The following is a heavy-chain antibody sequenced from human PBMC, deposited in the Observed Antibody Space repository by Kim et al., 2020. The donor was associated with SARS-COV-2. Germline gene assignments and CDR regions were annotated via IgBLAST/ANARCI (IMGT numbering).Heavy chain of an antibody. CDR3: AKGRLGELSLSLDY. CDR1: GFTFGDYA. D-gene: IGHD3-16*02. CDR2: ISWNSGAI. V-gene: IGHV3-9*01. Sequence: GGSLRLSCVASGFTFGDYAMHWVRQAPGKGLEWVSGISWNSGAIGYADSVEGRFTISRDTAKNSLYLQMNSLRTEDTALYYCAKGRLGELSLSLDYWGQGTLVTVSS. J-gene: IGHJ4*02.